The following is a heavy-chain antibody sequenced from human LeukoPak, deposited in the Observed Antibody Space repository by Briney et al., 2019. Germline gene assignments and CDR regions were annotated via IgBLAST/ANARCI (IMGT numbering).Heavy chain of an antibody. D-gene: IGHD3-10*01. CDR1: GFTFDDYA. CDR2: ISWNSGSI. V-gene: IGHV3-9*01. J-gene: IGHJ5*02. CDR3: ASYGSGSYSFDP. Sequence: GRSLRLSCAASGFTFDDYAMHWVRQAPGKGLEWVSGISWNSGSIGYADSVKGRFTISRDNAKNSLYLQMNSLRAEDTAVYYCASYGSGSYSFDPWGQGTLVTVSS.